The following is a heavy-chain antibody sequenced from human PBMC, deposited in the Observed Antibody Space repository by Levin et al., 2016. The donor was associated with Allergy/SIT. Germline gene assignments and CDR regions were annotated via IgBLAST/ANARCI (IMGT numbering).Heavy chain of an antibody. J-gene: IGHJ4*02. CDR3: ARKGHSSGWGAQWGY. CDR2: INHSGST. V-gene: IGHV4-34*01. Sequence: RQAPGKGLEWIGEINHSGSTNYNPSLKSRVTISVDTSKNQFSLKLSSVTAADTAVYYCARKGHSSGWGAQWGYWGQGTLVTVSS. D-gene: IGHD6-19*01.